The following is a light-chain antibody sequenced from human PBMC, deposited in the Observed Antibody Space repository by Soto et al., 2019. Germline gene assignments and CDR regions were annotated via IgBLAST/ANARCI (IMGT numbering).Light chain of an antibody. Sequence: IEMTQTPTTLSASVGDRVTITCRASQSINNRFAWYQLQPGKAPKLLIYDASTLERGVPSGFSGSGSGTEFTLTISSLQPDDFATYYCQQYASYSPTFGQGTKVDIK. V-gene: IGKV1-5*01. CDR1: QSINNR. J-gene: IGKJ1*01. CDR3: QQYASYSPT. CDR2: DAS.